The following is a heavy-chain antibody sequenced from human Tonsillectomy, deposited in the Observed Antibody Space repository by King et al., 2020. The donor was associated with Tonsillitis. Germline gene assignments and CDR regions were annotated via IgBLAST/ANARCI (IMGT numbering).Heavy chain of an antibody. CDR1: GYTFTGYY. CDR2: INPHSGGT. V-gene: IGHV1-2*02. J-gene: IGHJ1*01. Sequence: QLVQSGAEVKKPGASVKVSCKASGYTFTGYYMHWVRQAPGQGLEWVGWINPHSGGTNYAQKFQGRVTMTRDTSISTAYMELSRLRSDDTAVYYCARDRKAVAGFFQHWGQGTLVTVSS. D-gene: IGHD6-19*01. CDR3: ARDRKAVAGFFQH.